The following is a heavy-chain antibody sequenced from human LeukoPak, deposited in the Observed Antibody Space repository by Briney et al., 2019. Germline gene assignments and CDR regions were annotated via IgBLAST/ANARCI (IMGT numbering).Heavy chain of an antibody. CDR2: ISYDGSNK. V-gene: IGHV3-30-3*01. CDR1: GFTFSSYA. Sequence: GGSLRLSCAASGFTFSSYAMHWVRQAPGKGLEWVAVISYDGSNKYYADSVKGRFTISRDNSKNTLYLQMNSLRAEDTAVYYCARATTVRTPPYYFDYWGQGTLVTVSS. CDR3: ARATTVRTPPYYFDY. D-gene: IGHD4-11*01. J-gene: IGHJ4*02.